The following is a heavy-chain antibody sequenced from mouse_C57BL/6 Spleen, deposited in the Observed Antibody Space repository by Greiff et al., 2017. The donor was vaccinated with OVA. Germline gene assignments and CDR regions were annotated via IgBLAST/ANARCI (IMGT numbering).Heavy chain of an antibody. V-gene: IGHV1-53*01. D-gene: IGHD2-2*01. CDR2: INPSNGGT. Sequence: QVQLQQPGTELVKPGASVKLSCKASGYTFTSYWMHWVKQRPGQGLEWIGNINPSNGGTNYNEKVKSKATLTVDKSSSTAYMQLSSLKSEDSAVYDGARGGYEGRYAMDYWGQGTSVTVSS. CDR3: ARGGYEGRYAMDY. CDR1: GYTFTSYW. J-gene: IGHJ4*01.